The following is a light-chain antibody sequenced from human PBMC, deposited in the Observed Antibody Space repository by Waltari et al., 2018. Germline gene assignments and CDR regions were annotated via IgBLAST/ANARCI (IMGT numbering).Light chain of an antibody. CDR3: QQYNNWPRV. CDR1: QSVSSN. V-gene: IGKV3-15*01. Sequence: EIVMTKSPATLSVSPGERATIACRASQSVSSNLVWFQQNPGQAPRLLIYDASTRATGIPARFSGSGSGTEFTLTISSLQSEDFAVYHCQQYNNWPRVFGPGTKVDIK. J-gene: IGKJ3*01. CDR2: DAS.